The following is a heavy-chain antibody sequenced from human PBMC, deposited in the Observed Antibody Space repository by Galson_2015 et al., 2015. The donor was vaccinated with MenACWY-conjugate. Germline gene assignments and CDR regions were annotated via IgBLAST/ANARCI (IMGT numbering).Heavy chain of an antibody. Sequence: SLRLSCAASGFTFSSYGIHWVRQAPGKGLEWVAVISNDGSNKYYEDSVKGRFTMSRDNFKNTVDLQMNSLRTEDTAIYYCAKERCEGDQSRSGGIGCFYYGMDVWGQGTTVTVSS. J-gene: IGHJ6*02. D-gene: IGHD2-15*01. CDR1: GFTFSSYG. V-gene: IGHV3-30*18. CDR3: AKERCEGDQSRSGGIGCFYYGMDV. CDR2: ISNDGSNK.